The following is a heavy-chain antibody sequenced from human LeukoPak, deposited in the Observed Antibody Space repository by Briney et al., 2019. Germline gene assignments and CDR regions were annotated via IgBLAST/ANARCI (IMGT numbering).Heavy chain of an antibody. CDR3: AKDDPNDYMPWIY. Sequence: GTSLRLSCAASGFTFSSFPMHWVRQAPGKGLEWVTFISFDGTNKYYRDSVKGRFTISRDNSRNTLYLQMNSLRADDTAVYYCAKDDPNDYMPWIYWGQGTLVTVSS. V-gene: IGHV3-30-3*01. CDR2: ISFDGTNK. D-gene: IGHD4-11*01. J-gene: IGHJ4*02. CDR1: GFTFSSFP.